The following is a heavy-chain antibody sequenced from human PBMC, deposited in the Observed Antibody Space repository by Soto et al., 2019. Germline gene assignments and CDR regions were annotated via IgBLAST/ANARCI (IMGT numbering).Heavy chain of an antibody. V-gene: IGHV3-30*18. J-gene: IGHJ3*02. CDR3: AKTIMITFGGVIATGAFDI. CDR1: GFTFSSYG. CDR2: ISYDGSNK. Sequence: GGSLRLSCAASGFTFSSYGMHWVRQAPGKGLEWVAVISYDGSNKYYADSVKGRFTISRDNSKNTLYLQMNSLRAEDTAVYYCAKTIMITFGGVIATGAFDIWGQGTMVTVSS. D-gene: IGHD3-16*02.